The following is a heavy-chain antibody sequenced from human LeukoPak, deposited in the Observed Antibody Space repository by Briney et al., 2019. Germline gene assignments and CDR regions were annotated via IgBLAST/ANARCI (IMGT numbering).Heavy chain of an antibody. CDR3: ARGDYGDNGGFDY. D-gene: IGHD4-17*01. CDR1: GFTFSSYS. J-gene: IGHJ4*02. CDR2: ISCDGSNK. Sequence: GGSLRLSCAASGFTFSSYSLHWVRQAPGKGLEWVAVISCDGSNKYYADSVKGRFTISRDNSKNTLYLQMNSLRAEDTAVYYCARGDYGDNGGFDYWGQGTLVTVSS. V-gene: IGHV3-30-3*01.